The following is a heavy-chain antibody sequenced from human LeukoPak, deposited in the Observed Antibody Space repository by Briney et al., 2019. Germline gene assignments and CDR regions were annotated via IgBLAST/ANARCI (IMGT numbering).Heavy chain of an antibody. V-gene: IGHV1-2*06. CDR1: GYTFTGYY. CDR3: ARSVFYGSGSYLAAFDI. D-gene: IGHD3-10*01. CDR2: INPNSGGT. Sequence: ASVKVSCKASGYTFTGYYMHWVRQAPGRGLEWMGRINPNSGGTNYAQKFQGRVTMTRDTSISTAYMELSRLRSDDTAVYYCARSVFYGSGSYLAAFDIWGQGTMVTVSS. J-gene: IGHJ3*02.